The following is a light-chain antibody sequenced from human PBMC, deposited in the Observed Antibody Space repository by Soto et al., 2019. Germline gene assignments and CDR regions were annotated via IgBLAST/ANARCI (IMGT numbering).Light chain of an antibody. CDR2: GAS. Sequence: IVMTQSPGTPSLSPGERTTLNCRASQSISRYLAWYQQKPGQGPSLLIYGASSRATGTPERFSGSGAGTDFTRTINRLEPEDVALDDCQQYGSSPPTFGQGTKVDIK. J-gene: IGKJ1*01. CDR1: QSISRY. CDR3: QQYGSSPPT. V-gene: IGKV3-20*01.